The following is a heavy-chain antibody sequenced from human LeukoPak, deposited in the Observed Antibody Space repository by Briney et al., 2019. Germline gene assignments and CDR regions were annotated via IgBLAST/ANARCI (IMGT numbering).Heavy chain of an antibody. D-gene: IGHD6-13*01. Sequence: PGGSLRLSCAASGFTFSSYAMSWVRQAPGKGLEWVSDISGSGAATYYADSVKGRFTISRDNSKNTLYLQMNSLRAEDTAVYYCAKGGYSSSWSYYFDYWGQGTLVTVSS. CDR2: ISGSGAAT. CDR3: AKGGYSSSWSYYFDY. CDR1: GFTFSSYA. V-gene: IGHV3-23*01. J-gene: IGHJ4*02.